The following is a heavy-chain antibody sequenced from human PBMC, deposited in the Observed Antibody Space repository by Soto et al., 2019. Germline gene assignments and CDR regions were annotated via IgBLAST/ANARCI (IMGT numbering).Heavy chain of an antibody. CDR1: GGSINSAGYY. V-gene: IGHV4-31*02. CDR2: IYYSGST. CDR3: ARVQTIFGIITVFDY. J-gene: IGHJ4*02. D-gene: IGHD3-3*01. Sequence: SETLSLTXTVSGGSINSAGYYWSWLRQHPGQGLEWIGNIYYSGSTNYKPSLKSRVTISIDTSKNHFSLNLSSVTAADTAVYYCARVQTIFGIITVFDYWGQGTLVTVSS.